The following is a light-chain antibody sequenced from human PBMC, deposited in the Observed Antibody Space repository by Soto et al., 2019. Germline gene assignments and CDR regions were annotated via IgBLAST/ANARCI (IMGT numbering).Light chain of an antibody. CDR1: SFNIGDNA. CDR3: YAWDDTLNGFV. CDR2: YDD. J-gene: IGLJ1*01. Sequence: QSVLTQPPSVAEAPRQRVTISCSGSSFNIGDNAVNWYQQFPGKAPKLLIYYDDLLPSGVSDRFSGSKSGTSASLVISGLQSDDEADYYCYAWDDTLNGFVFGTGTKLTVL. V-gene: IGLV1-36*01.